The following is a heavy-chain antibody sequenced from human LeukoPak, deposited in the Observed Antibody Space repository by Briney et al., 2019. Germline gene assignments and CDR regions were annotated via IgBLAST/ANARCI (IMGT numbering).Heavy chain of an antibody. J-gene: IGHJ4*02. CDR3: AREGPTGYSSSWYPESFDY. D-gene: IGHD6-13*01. Sequence: GGSLRLSCAASGFTFSSYSMNWVRQAPGKGLEWVSSISSSSSYIYYADSVKGRFTISRDNAKNSLYLQMNSLRAEDTAVYYCAREGPTGYSSSWYPESFDYWGQGTLVTVSS. CDR2: ISSSSSYI. CDR1: GFTFSSYS. V-gene: IGHV3-21*01.